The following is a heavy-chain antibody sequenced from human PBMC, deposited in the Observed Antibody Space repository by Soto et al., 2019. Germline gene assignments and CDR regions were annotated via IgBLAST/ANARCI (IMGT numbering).Heavy chain of an antibody. Sequence: EVQLVESGGGLVKPGGSLRLSCAASGFTFSSYSMNCVRQAPGKGLEWVSSISSSSSYIYYADSVKGRFTISRDNDKNSLYLQLNILRAEDTAVYYCAREENWNDGTFDYWGQGTLVNGSS. J-gene: IGHJ4*02. D-gene: IGHD1-1*01. CDR2: ISSSSSYI. CDR3: AREENWNDGTFDY. CDR1: GFTFSSYS. V-gene: IGHV3-21*01.